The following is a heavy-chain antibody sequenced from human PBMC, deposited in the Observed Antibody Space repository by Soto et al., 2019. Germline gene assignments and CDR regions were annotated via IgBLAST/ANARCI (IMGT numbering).Heavy chain of an antibody. CDR3: ARHRRTTVEANNWFDP. CDR1: GGSISSSSYY. J-gene: IGHJ5*02. V-gene: IGHV4-39*01. Sequence: NPSETLSLTCTVSGGSISSSSYYWGWIRQPPGKGLEWIGSIYYSGSTYYNPSLKSRVTISVDTSKNQFSLKLSSVTAADTAVYYCARHRRTTVEANNWFDPWGQGTLVTVSS. D-gene: IGHD4-17*01. CDR2: IYYSGST.